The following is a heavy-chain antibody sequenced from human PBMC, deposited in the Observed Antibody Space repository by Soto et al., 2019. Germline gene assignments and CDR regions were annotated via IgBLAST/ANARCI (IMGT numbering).Heavy chain of an antibody. Sequence: SETLSLTCTVSGGSMISYYWSWIRQPPGRGLEWIGFIYYAGSTKYNPSLNGRVTISVDTSASTAYMELSSLRSEDTAVYYCARGGEPIDYWGQGTLVTVSS. CDR2: IYYAGST. V-gene: IGHV4-59*01. D-gene: IGHD2-21*01. CDR3: ARGGEPIDY. CDR1: GGSMISYY. J-gene: IGHJ4*02.